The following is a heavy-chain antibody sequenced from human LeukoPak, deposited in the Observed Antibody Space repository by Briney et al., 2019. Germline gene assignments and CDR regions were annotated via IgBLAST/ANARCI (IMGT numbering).Heavy chain of an antibody. CDR3: ERVGSSGWLVDY. CDR1: EFTFSNHW. Sequence: GGSLRLSCAASEFTFSNHWMHWVRQAPGKGLEWVSSISSSGNYIYYADSVKGRFTISRDNAKNSPYLQMNSLRAEDTALYYCERVGSSGWLVDYWGQGTLVTVSS. J-gene: IGHJ4*02. V-gene: IGHV3-21*01. D-gene: IGHD6-19*01. CDR2: ISSSGNYI.